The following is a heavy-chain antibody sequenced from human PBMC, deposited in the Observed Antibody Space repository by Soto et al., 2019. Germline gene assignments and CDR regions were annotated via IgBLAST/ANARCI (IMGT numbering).Heavy chain of an antibody. V-gene: IGHV3-33*01. Sequence: QVQLVESGGGVVQPGRSLRLSCAASGFTFSSYGMHWVRQAPGKGLEWVAVIWYDGSNKYYADSVKGRFTISRDNSKNTLYLQMNSLRAEDKAVYYCARGDQGMDVWGQGTTVTVSS. CDR2: IWYDGSNK. D-gene: IGHD2-2*01. J-gene: IGHJ6*02. CDR3: ARGDQGMDV. CDR1: GFTFSSYG.